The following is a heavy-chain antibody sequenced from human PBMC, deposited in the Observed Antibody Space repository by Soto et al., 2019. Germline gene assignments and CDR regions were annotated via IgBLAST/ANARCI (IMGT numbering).Heavy chain of an antibody. CDR3: ARGRDIVVVPASIGNWFAP. J-gene: IGHJ5*02. V-gene: IGHV5-51*01. Sequence: GESLKISCKGSGYSFTSYWIGWVRHMPGKGLKWMGIIYPGDSDTRYSPSFQGQVTISADKSISTAYLQWSSLKASDTAMYYCARGRDIVVVPASIGNWFAPWGRGTRVTVSS. D-gene: IGHD2-2*02. CDR1: GYSFTSYW. CDR2: IYPGDSDT.